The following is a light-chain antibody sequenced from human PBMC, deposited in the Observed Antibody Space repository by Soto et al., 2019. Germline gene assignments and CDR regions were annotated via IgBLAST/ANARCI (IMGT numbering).Light chain of an antibody. V-gene: IGKV1-5*01. CDR2: HAS. CDR1: QSISNW. Sequence: DIPITPSPSPPPAFLGDRVTITCRASQSISNWLAWYQQKPGTAPKVLIYHASNLQSGVPSRFSGSGSGTEFTLTISSLQPDDFATYYCLQHNSYPRTFGQGTKVDIK. J-gene: IGKJ1*01. CDR3: LQHNSYPRT.